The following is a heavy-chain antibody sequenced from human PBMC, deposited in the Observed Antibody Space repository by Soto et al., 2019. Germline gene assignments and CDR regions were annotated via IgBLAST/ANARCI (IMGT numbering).Heavy chain of an antibody. Sequence: EVQLVESGGGLVQPGGSLRLSCAASGFTFSSYWMHWVRQAPGKGLVWVSRINSDGSSTSYADSVKGRFTISRDNSKNTLYLQMTSLRAEDTAVYYCARGAPTTFGGVIVTEGMIDYWGPGTLVTVSS. CDR1: GFTFSSYW. D-gene: IGHD3-16*02. V-gene: IGHV3-74*01. J-gene: IGHJ4*02. CDR2: INSDGSST. CDR3: ARGAPTTFGGVIVTEGMIDY.